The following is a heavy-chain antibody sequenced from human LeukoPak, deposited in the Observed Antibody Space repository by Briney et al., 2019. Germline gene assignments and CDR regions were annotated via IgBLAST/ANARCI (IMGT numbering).Heavy chain of an antibody. Sequence: GGSLRLSCAASGFTVSSNYMSWVRQAPGKGLEWVSVIYSGGSTYYADSVKGRFTISRDNSKNTLYLQMNSLRAEDTAVYYCARDRVWESYGLDYWGQGTLVTVSS. V-gene: IGHV3-53*01. D-gene: IGHD5-18*01. J-gene: IGHJ4*02. CDR1: GFTVSSNY. CDR3: ARDRVWESYGLDY. CDR2: IYSGGST.